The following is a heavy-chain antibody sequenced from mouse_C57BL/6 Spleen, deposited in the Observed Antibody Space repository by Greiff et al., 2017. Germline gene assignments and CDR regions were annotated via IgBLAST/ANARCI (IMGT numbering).Heavy chain of an antibody. CDR3: ARPYYDYDGYAMGD. CDR2: IHPNSGST. CDR1: GYTFTSYW. V-gene: IGHV1-64*01. J-gene: IGHJ4*01. D-gene: IGHD2-4*01. Sequence: QVQLQQPGAELVKPGASVKLSCKASGYTFTSYWMHWVKQRPGQGLEWIGMIHPNSGSTNYNEKFKSKATLTVDKSSSTAYMQLSSLTSEDSAVYYCARPYYDYDGYAMGDWGQGTSVTVSS.